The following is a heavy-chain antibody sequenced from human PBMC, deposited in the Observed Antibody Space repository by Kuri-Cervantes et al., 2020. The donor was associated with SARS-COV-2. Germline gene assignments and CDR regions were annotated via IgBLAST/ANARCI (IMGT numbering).Heavy chain of an antibody. D-gene: IGHD5-18*01. CDR3: ARLGGYRSGYNWFDP. J-gene: IGHJ5*02. V-gene: IGHV4-34*01. CDR2: INHSGST. CDR1: GGSLSGYY. Sequence: SQTLSLTCAVYGGSLSGYYWSWTRQPPGKGLEWIGEINHSGSTNYNPSLRSRVTISVDPSKAQFSLNLISVTAADTAVYYCARLGGYRSGYNWFDPWGQGTLVTVSS.